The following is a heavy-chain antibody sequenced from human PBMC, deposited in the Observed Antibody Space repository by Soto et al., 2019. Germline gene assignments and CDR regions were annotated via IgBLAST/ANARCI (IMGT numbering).Heavy chain of an antibody. V-gene: IGHV3-15*07. CDR3: TTDRYSSSWYLLDERTDYYYYGMDV. CDR2: IKSKTDGGTT. D-gene: IGHD6-13*01. Sequence: GGSLRLSCAASGFTFSNAWVNWVRQAPGKGLEWVGRIKSKTDGGTTDYAAPVKGRFPISRDDSKNTLYLQMNSLKTEDTAVYYCTTDRYSSSWYLLDERTDYYYYGMDVWGQGTTVTVSS. CDR1: GFTFSNAW. J-gene: IGHJ6*02.